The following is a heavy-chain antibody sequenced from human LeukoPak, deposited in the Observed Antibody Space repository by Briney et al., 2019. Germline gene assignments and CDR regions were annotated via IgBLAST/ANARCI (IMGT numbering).Heavy chain of an antibody. D-gene: IGHD5-24*01. CDR2: IYTSGST. Sequence: PSQTLPLTCTVSGGSISSGSYYWSWIRQPAGKGLEWIGRIYTSGSTNYNPSLKSRVTISVDTSKNQFSLKLSSVTAADTAVYYCARDRAGYNWGYYYYMDVWGKGTTVTVSS. J-gene: IGHJ6*03. CDR1: GGSISSGSYY. V-gene: IGHV4-61*02. CDR3: ARDRAGYNWGYYYYMDV.